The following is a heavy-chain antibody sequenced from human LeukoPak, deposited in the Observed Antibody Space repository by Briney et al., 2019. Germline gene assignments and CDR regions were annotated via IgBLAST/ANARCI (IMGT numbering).Heavy chain of an antibody. D-gene: IGHD1-1*01. CDR3: VRLQPNTGEWAFDI. V-gene: IGHV4-59*01. Sequence: PSETLSLTCIVSGGSISSYYWSWIRQPPGEGLEWIGYISNSGSTNYNPSLKSRVTISVDTSKNQLSLKLSYVTAADTAVYHCVRLQPNTGEWAFDIWGQGTMVSVSS. J-gene: IGHJ3*02. CDR2: ISNSGST. CDR1: GGSISSYY.